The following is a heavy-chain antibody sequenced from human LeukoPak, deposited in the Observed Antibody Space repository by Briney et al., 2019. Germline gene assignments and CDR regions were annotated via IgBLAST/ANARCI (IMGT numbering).Heavy chain of an antibody. CDR3: ARQRCSGGSCFFSDYFDY. CDR1: GGSISSGNYY. CDR2: IYYSGST. D-gene: IGHD2-15*01. V-gene: IGHV4-30-4*08. Sequence: SQTLSLTCSVSGGSISSGNYYWTWIRQPPEKGLEWIGYIYYSGSTYYNPSLKSRVTISVDTSKNQFSLKLSSVTAADTAVYYCARQRCSGGSCFFSDYFDYWGQGALVTVSS. J-gene: IGHJ4*02.